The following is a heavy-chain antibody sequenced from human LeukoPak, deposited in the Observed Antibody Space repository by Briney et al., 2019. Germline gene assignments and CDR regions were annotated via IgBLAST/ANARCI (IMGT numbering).Heavy chain of an antibody. CDR3: ARHAAVAGGRPAGNFDL. Sequence: KPSETLSLTCAVSGGSISSNNWWSWVRQPPGKGLEWIGEIYHGGSTNYNPSLKSRVTISVDTSKNQFSLKLSSVTAADTAVYYCARHAAVAGGRPAGNFDLWGRGTLVTVSS. V-gene: IGHV4-4*02. D-gene: IGHD6-19*01. CDR2: IYHGGST. CDR1: GGSISSNNW. J-gene: IGHJ2*01.